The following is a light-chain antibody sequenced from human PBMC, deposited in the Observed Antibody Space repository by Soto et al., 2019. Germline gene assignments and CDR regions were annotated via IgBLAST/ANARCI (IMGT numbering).Light chain of an antibody. J-gene: IGKJ4*01. CDR1: QSVDAN. CDR2: GAS. V-gene: IGKV3-15*01. Sequence: EIVMAQSPATLSASPGERATLSCRASQSVDANLAWYQQKLGQAPRLLVYGASTRATGIPARFSGSGSGTEFTLTISSLQSEDFAVYYCQQYNSWPLTFGGGTKVDIK. CDR3: QQYNSWPLT.